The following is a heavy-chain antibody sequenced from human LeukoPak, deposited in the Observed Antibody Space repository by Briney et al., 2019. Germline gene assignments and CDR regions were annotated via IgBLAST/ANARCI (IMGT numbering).Heavy chain of an antibody. J-gene: IGHJ6*03. D-gene: IGHD6-13*01. CDR2: IKQDGSEK. CDR3: ARLKQQLVRLLSRDTTYYYYYYMDV. V-gene: IGHV3-7*01. Sequence: GGSLRLSCAASGFTFSSYWMSWVRQAPGKGLEWVANIKQDGSEKYYVDSVKGRFTISRDNAKNSLYLQMNSLRAEDTAAYYCARLKQQLVRLLSRDTTYYYYYYMDVWGKGTTVTVSS. CDR1: GFTFSSYW.